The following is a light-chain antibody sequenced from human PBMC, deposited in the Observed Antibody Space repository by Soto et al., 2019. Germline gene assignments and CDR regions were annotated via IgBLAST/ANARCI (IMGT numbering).Light chain of an antibody. J-gene: IGKJ2*01. CDR2: DTS. Sequence: DIQMTQSPSSLSASVGDRVSISCQANQDTNNYLNWYHQKPGKAPRLVIYDTSTLEIGVPSRFGGSRSGTEFTLTISGLQPEDVGTYYCQQYNEVPYTFGKGTKVEMK. CDR1: QDTNNY. V-gene: IGKV1-33*01. CDR3: QQYNEVPYT.